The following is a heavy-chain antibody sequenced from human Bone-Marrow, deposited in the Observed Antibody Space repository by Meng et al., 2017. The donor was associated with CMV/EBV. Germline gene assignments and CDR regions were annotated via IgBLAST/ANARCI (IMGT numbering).Heavy chain of an antibody. CDR1: GFTFSSYW. Sequence: GESLKISCAASGFTFSSYWMHWVRQAPGKGLVWVSRINSDGSSTSYADSVKGRFTISRDNSKNTLYLQMNSLRAEDTAVYYCARAPCRVGVCYMYGYYYGMDVWGHGTKVTVSS. CDR2: INSDGSST. CDR3: ARAPCRVGVCYMYGYYYGMDV. D-gene: IGHD2-8*01. V-gene: IGHV3-74*01. J-gene: IGHJ6*02.